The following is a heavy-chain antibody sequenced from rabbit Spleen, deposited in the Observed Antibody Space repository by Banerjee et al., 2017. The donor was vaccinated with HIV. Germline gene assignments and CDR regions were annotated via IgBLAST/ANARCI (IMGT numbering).Heavy chain of an antibody. CDR3: ARTHTDSSAYNA. CDR2: IYVGSGGI. Sequence: QSVEESGGRLVTPGTHLTLTCTVPGFSLGNYAMTWVRQAPGKGLEWIGIIYVGSGGIWYANWVKGRFTISKTSTTVDLKMTSLTTEDTATYFCARTHTDSSAYNAWGQGTLVTVS. CDR1: GFSLGNYA. J-gene: IGHJ2*01. V-gene: IGHV1S69*01. D-gene: IGHD1-1*01.